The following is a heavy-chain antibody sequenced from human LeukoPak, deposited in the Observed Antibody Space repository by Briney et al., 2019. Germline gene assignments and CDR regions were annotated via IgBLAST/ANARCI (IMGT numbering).Heavy chain of an antibody. D-gene: IGHD2-15*01. CDR1: GFTFSSYA. CDR2: ISDSGGST. CDR3: ASRDPCSGGTCYALGY. Sequence: GGSLRLSCAASGFTFSSYAMSWVRQAPGKGLEWVSAISDSGGSTYYADSVKGRFTISRDNSKSTLYLQMNSLRAEDTALYYCASRDPCSGGTCYALGYWGQGTLVTVSS. J-gene: IGHJ4*02. V-gene: IGHV3-23*01.